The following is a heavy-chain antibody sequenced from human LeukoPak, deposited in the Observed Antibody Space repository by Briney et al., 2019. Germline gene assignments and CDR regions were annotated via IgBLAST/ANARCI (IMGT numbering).Heavy chain of an antibody. Sequence: GGSLRLSYAASGFTFSSYAMNWVRQAPGKGLEWVAVIWYGGSNKYYADSVKGRFTISRDNSKNTLYLQMNSLRAEDTAVYYCAKEGDWVVGAKRNHYYYMDVWGKGTTVTVSS. D-gene: IGHD1-26*01. J-gene: IGHJ6*03. CDR3: AKEGDWVVGAKRNHYYYMDV. CDR2: IWYGGSNK. V-gene: IGHV3-30*02. CDR1: GFTFSSYA.